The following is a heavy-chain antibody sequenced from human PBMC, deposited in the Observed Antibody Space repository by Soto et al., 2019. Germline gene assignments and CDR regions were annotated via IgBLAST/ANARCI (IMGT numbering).Heavy chain of an antibody. V-gene: IGHV1-69*18. CDR1: GDSFTSYA. CDR2: VLTVLGTT. CDR3: ARDRAHRGFDY. J-gene: IGHJ4*02. D-gene: IGHD3-10*01. Sequence: QVQLEQSGAEVKKPGSSVKVSCKASGDSFTSYAISWVRQAPGQGLEWVGTVLTVLGTTNYAQRFRGRVTITADESTSTAYLEFMSLRSEDTAKYSCARDRAHRGFDYWGQGTLVTVSS.